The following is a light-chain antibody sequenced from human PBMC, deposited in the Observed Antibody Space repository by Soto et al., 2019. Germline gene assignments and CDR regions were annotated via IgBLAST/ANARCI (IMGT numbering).Light chain of an antibody. CDR3: SSYAVSDSLV. CDR1: SSDVGGYDY. CDR2: EVN. V-gene: IGLV2-8*01. Sequence: QSVLTQPPSASGSPGQSVTISCTGTSSDVGGYDYVSWYQQHPGKVPKLMIYEVNKRPSGVPDRFSGSKSGNTASLTVSGFQTEDEADYYCSSYAVSDSLVFGGGTKLTVL. J-gene: IGLJ2*01.